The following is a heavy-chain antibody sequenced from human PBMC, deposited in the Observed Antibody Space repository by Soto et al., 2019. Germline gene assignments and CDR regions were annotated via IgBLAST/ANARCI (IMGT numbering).Heavy chain of an antibody. CDR2: IYHSGST. CDR3: ARRYGSAIDY. D-gene: IGHD1-26*01. CDR1: GDSISSTFW. Sequence: SETLSLTCAVSGDSISSTFWWTWVRQPPGKGLEWIGEIYHSGSTRYNPSLKSRVTISVDTSKNQFSLKLSSVTAADTAVYYCARRYGSAIDYWGQGTLVTVSS. J-gene: IGHJ4*02. V-gene: IGHV4-4*02.